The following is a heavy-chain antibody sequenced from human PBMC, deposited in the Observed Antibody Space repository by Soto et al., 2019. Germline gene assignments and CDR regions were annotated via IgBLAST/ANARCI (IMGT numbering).Heavy chain of an antibody. V-gene: IGHV4-59*08. Sequence: SETLSPTCRLSGGSFSPNYWGWFRQSPGKGLEWVGYIYYGGTTSYNPSLKSRVTISLETSKSHFSLRLNSVTAADTAVYYCARRLYYDSSGFEGGGMDVWGQGTTVTVS. CDR1: GGSFSPNY. CDR3: ARRLYYDSSGFEGGGMDV. J-gene: IGHJ6*02. D-gene: IGHD3-22*01. CDR2: IYYGGTT.